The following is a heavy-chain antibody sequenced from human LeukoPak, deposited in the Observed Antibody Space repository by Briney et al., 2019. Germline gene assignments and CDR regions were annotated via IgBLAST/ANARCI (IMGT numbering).Heavy chain of an antibody. Sequence: GGSLRLSCAASGFTFGTYNMNWVRQVPGKGLEWVSSITSSSTYMFYADSVKGRFTISRDNAQNSLYLQINSLRAEDTAVYYCARDPYSGRYGDYYYYYMDVWGKGTTVTISS. V-gene: IGHV3-21*01. D-gene: IGHD1-26*01. J-gene: IGHJ6*03. CDR2: ITSSSTYM. CDR3: ARDPYSGRYGDYYYYYMDV. CDR1: GFTFGTYN.